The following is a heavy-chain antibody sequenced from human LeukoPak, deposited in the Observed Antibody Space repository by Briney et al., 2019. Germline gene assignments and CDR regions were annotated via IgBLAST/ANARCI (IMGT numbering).Heavy chain of an antibody. CDR2: MNPNSGNT. CDR1: GYTFTSYD. J-gene: IGHJ4*02. D-gene: IGHD3-22*01. Sequence: ASVKVSCKASGYTFTSYDINWVRQATGHGLEWMGWMNPNSGNTGYAQKFQGRVTITRNTSISTAYMELSSLRSEDTAVYYCARGSPDSSGYLIDYWGQGTLVTVSS. V-gene: IGHV1-8*03. CDR3: ARGSPDSSGYLIDY.